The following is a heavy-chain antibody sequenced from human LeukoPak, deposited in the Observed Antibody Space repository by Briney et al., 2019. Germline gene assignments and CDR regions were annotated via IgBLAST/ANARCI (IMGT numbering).Heavy chain of an antibody. Sequence: SETLSLTCTVSGGSIYNYYWSWIRQPPGKGLEWIGYIYYSGSTNYNPSLKSRVTISVDTSKNQFSLKLNSVTAADTAVYYCASTDYGVYFGILDYWGQGTLVTVSS. D-gene: IGHD4-17*01. CDR3: ASTDYGVYFGILDY. V-gene: IGHV4-59*01. CDR1: GGSIYNYY. CDR2: IYYSGST. J-gene: IGHJ4*02.